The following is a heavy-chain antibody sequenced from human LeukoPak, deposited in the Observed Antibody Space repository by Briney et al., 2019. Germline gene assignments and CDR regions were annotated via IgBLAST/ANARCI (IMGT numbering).Heavy chain of an antibody. CDR2: IYYSGSS. CDR1: GVSISSYY. D-gene: IGHD1-26*01. CDR3: ARWDRRGVEAFDN. Sequence: PSETLSLTSTVSGVSISSYYWTWIRQPPGKGLEWIGYIYYSGSSNYNPSLKGRVTISGDTSKNQFSLKLSSVTAADTAVYYCARWDRRGVEAFDNWGQGTTVTVSS. V-gene: IGHV4-59*08. J-gene: IGHJ3*02.